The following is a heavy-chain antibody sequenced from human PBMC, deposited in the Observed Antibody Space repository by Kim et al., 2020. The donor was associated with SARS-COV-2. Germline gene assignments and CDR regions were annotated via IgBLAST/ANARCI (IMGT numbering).Heavy chain of an antibody. D-gene: IGHD2-21*01. CDR3: ARAYVFRWLGKLLDV. CDR2: IQYDGGRT. CDR1: GFTFNNYC. J-gene: IGHJ6*01. Sequence: GGSLRLSCAASGFTFNNYCMHWVRHAPGKGLVWVSGIQYDGGRTHYADSVKGRFTISRDNSKNTVSLQMSSLTAEDTAVYYCARAYVFRWLGKLLDV. V-gene: IGHV3-74*01.